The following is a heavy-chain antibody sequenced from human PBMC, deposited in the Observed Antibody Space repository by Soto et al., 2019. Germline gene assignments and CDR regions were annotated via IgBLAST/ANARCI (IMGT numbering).Heavy chain of an antibody. V-gene: IGHV1-18*01. D-gene: IGHD3-22*01. Sequence: VASVKVSCKASGYTFTSYGISWVRQAPGQGLEWMGWISAYNGNTNYAQKLQGRVTMTTDTSTSTAYMELRSLRSDDTAVYYCARVSGYCYDSSGITPDAFDIWGQGTMVTVSS. CDR2: ISAYNGNT. CDR1: GYTFTSYG. CDR3: ARVSGYCYDSSGITPDAFDI. J-gene: IGHJ3*02.